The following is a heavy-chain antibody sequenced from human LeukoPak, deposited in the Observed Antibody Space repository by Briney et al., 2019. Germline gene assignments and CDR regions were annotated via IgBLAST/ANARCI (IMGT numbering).Heavy chain of an antibody. Sequence: GGSLRLSCAASGFTFSSYGMHWVRQAPGKGLEWVAVISYDGSNKYYADSVKGRFTISRDNSKNTLYLQMNSLRAEDTAVYYCAKPVTTFYYYYYYMDVWGKGTTVTVSS. CDR2: ISYDGSNK. J-gene: IGHJ6*03. CDR3: AKPVTTFYYYYYYMDV. D-gene: IGHD4-17*01. V-gene: IGHV3-30*18. CDR1: GFTFSSYG.